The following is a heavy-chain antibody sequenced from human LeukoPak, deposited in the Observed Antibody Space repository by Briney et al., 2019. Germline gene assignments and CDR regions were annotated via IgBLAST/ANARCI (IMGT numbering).Heavy chain of an antibody. D-gene: IGHD5-24*01. Sequence: GGSLRLSCAASGCTLSNFWMAWVRQAPGKGQEWVGNIKEDAREKYYVDSVKGRFTISRDNAKNLVYLQMNSLRVEDTAVYYCARDIGYNTFDYWGQGTQVTVSS. J-gene: IGHJ4*02. CDR3: ARDIGYNTFDY. V-gene: IGHV3-7*05. CDR1: GCTLSNFW. CDR2: IKEDAREK.